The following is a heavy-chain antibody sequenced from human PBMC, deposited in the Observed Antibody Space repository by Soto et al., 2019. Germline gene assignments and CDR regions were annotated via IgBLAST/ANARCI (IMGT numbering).Heavy chain of an antibody. V-gene: IGHV1-2*02. Sequence: GASVKVSCKTSGYTFSAYYVHWARRAPGRGFQWLGWINPSNEITTFSEFFQGRITMTRDTSTNTVHVELNRLTSDDTAVYYCMRGGWGDSPIDYWGQGTQVTVSS. CDR2: INPSNEIT. CDR1: GYTFSAYY. CDR3: MRGGWGDSPIDY. D-gene: IGHD1-26*01. J-gene: IGHJ4*02.